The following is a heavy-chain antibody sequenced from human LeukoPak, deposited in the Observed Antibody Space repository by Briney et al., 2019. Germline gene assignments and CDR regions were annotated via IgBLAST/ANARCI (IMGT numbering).Heavy chain of an antibody. CDR1: GGSFIGYY. CDR3: ARLRRIAVAGNRFDP. CDR2: INHSGST. V-gene: IGHV4-34*01. Sequence: SESLSLTCAVYGGSFIGYYWSWIRQPPGKGLEWIGEINHSGSTNYNPSLKSRVTISVDTSKNQFSLKLSSVTAADTAVYYCARLRRIAVAGNRFDPWGQGTLVTVSS. J-gene: IGHJ5*02. D-gene: IGHD6-19*01.